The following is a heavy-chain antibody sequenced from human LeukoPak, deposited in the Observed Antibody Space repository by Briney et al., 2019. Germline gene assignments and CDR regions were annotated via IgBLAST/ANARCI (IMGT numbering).Heavy chain of an antibody. V-gene: IGHV1-69*04. CDR3: ARDRFNWNYGY. CDR2: IIPILGIA. J-gene: IGHJ4*02. D-gene: IGHD1-7*01. Sequence: ASVKVSCKASGGTFSSYAISWVRQAPGQGLEWMGRIIPILGIANYAQKFQGRVTITEEKSRSPAYMELSSPRYEETAVYYCARDRFNWNYGYWGQGTLVTVSS. CDR1: GGTFSSYA.